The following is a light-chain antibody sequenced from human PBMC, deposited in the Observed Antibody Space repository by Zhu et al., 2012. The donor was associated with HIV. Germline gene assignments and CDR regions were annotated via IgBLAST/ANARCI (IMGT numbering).Light chain of an antibody. Sequence: DIQMTQSPSTLSASVGDRVTITCRASQSISTWLAWYQQKPGKAPKVLIYKASSLESGVPSRFSGTISGTEFTLTISSLQADDFATYYCQQYNNYPWTFGQGTKVE. CDR1: QSISTW. CDR2: KAS. J-gene: IGKJ1*01. V-gene: IGKV1-5*03. CDR3: QQYNNYPWT.